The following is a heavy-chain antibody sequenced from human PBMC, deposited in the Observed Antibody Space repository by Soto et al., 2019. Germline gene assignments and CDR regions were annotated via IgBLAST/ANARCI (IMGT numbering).Heavy chain of an antibody. Sequence: PSETLSLTCAVYGGSFRAYYWRWVRQPPGKGLQWSGEINHSGGTSYNPSLKSRVTISVDTSKIQFSLKLTSVTAADRAVYYCPRRSAGTFGSSGCDEDLGQGTPV. CDR1: GGSFRAYY. J-gene: IGHJ4*02. D-gene: IGHD3-22*01. CDR3: PRRSAGTFGSSGCDED. CDR2: INHSGGT. V-gene: IGHV4-34*01.